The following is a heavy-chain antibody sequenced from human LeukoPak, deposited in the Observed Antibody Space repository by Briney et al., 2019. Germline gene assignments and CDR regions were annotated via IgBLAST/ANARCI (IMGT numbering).Heavy chain of an antibody. J-gene: IGHJ4*02. CDR3: ARDLAQVAGTDY. CDR1: GVTFSSYA. D-gene: IGHD6-19*01. CDR2: IIPIFGTA. V-gene: IGHV1-69*13. Sequence: GASVKVSCKASGVTFSSYAISWVRQAPGQGLEWMGGIIPIFGTANYAQKFQGRVTITADESTSTAYMELSSLRSEDTAVYYCARDLAQVAGTDYWGQGTLVTVSS.